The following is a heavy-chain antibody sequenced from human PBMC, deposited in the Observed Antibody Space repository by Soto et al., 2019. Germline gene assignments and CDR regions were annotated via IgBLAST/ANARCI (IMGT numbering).Heavy chain of an antibody. D-gene: IGHD5-18*01. J-gene: IGHJ4*02. CDR1: GFTFSGSA. Sequence: PGGSLRLSCAASGFTFSGSAMHWVRQASGKGLGWVGRIRSKANSYATAYAASVKGRFTISRDDSKNTAYLQMNSLKTEDTAVYYCTRHGRDGYSDYWGQGTLVTVSS. CDR3: TRHGRDGYSDY. V-gene: IGHV3-73*01. CDR2: IRSKANSYAT.